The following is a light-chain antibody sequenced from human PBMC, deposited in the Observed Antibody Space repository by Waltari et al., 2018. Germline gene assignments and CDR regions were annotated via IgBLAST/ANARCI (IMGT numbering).Light chain of an antibody. J-gene: IGLJ3*02. CDR2: SSD. V-gene: IGLV1-47*01. CDR1: SSNIGPTS. Sequence: QSVLTQPPSASGTPGQRVTISCYGSSSNIGPTSVNWYQQLPGTAPKLLIDSSDRRPSGVPDRFSASRAGASAALAISGLRAADEADYYCAGWDDNSLSGLFGGGTKVTVL. CDR3: AGWDDNSLSGL.